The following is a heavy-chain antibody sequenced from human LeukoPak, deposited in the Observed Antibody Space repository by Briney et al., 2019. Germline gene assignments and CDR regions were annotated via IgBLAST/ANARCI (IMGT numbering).Heavy chain of an antibody. Sequence: PSETLSLTCTVSGGSVSSYYWSWIRQPPGKGLEWTAYIFYSGNTSYNPSLKSRVTMSVDTSMNQFSLKLSSVTAADSAVYYCARAFGTSSAFHGWGQGTLVTVSS. CDR2: IFYSGNT. V-gene: IGHV4-59*02. CDR1: GGSVSSYY. J-gene: IGHJ4*02. D-gene: IGHD6-6*01. CDR3: ARAFGTSSAFHG.